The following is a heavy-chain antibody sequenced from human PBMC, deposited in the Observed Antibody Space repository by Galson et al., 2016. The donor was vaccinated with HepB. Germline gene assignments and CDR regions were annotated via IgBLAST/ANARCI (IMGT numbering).Heavy chain of an antibody. CDR1: GGSVSSDNYY. Sequence: ETLSLTCTVSGGSVSSDNYYWTWIRQPPGKGLEWIGFSQHSGNTNCNPSLKSRVTISVDTFKNQFSLKMNSVTAADTAVYYCARGRGGSGSPFEHWGQGTLVPVSS. CDR2: SQHSGNT. D-gene: IGHD6-19*01. V-gene: IGHV4-61*01. J-gene: IGHJ4*02. CDR3: ARGRGGSGSPFEH.